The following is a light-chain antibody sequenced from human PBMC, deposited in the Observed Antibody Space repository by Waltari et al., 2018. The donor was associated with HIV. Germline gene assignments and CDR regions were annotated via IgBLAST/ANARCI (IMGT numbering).Light chain of an antibody. V-gene: IGLV3-1*01. J-gene: IGLJ3*02. Sequence: SYDLTQPPSVSVSSGQTATVTCSGVNLGHKYVSWYQQRSGQSPVLVIYQDTKRPPGSPWRFVGSTSENTATLTIYETQPLDEAHYSCQAWDSGTIVFGGGTNLTVL. CDR1: NLGHKY. CDR3: QAWDSGTIV. CDR2: QDT.